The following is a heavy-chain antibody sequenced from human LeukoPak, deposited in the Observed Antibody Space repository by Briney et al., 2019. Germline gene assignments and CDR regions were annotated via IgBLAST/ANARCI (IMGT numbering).Heavy chain of an antibody. CDR3: ARDRDSSSFLDY. CDR2: ISYDGSNK. CDR1: GFTFSSYA. J-gene: IGHJ4*02. V-gene: IGHV3-30-3*01. D-gene: IGHD6-6*01. Sequence: GALRLSCAASGFTFSSYAMHWVRQAPGKGLEWVAVISYDGSNKYYADSVKGRFTISRDNSKNTLYLQMNSLRAEDTAVYYCARDRDSSSFLDYWGQGTPVTVSS.